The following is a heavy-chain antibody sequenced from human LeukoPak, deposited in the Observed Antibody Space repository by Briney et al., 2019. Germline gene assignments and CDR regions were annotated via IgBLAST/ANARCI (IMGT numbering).Heavy chain of an antibody. CDR1: GFTFSNYA. V-gene: IGHV3-23*01. CDR2: ISASGLST. Sequence: GGSLTLSCVASGFTFSNYAMSWVRQAPGKGLEYVSPISASGLSTYYTDSVRGRFTNSRDNSKNTLYLQMHSLRAEDTAVYYCAKETSITGAGDFWGQGALVTVSS. D-gene: IGHD1-20*01. J-gene: IGHJ4*02. CDR3: AKETSITGAGDF.